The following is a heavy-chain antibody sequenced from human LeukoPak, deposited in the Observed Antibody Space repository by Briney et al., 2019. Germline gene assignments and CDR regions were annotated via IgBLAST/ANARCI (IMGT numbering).Heavy chain of an antibody. Sequence: GGSLRLSCAASGVTFSGYSLNWVRQPPGKGLEWVSGIGGGGGTTYYADFVKGLLTISRTTSKHTMYLEMNSQTAEPTGVHSCAKESSSTANNFDNWGQGTLVNVSS. CDR2: IGGGGGTT. J-gene: IGHJ4*02. V-gene: IGHV3-23*01. CDR3: AKESSSTANNFDN. CDR1: GVTFSGYS. D-gene: IGHD2/OR15-2a*01.